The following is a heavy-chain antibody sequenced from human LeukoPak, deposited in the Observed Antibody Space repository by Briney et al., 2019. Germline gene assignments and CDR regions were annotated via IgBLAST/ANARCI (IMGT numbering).Heavy chain of an antibody. D-gene: IGHD1-1*01. J-gene: IGHJ4*02. CDR3: ARISLAPSDNFDS. V-gene: IGHV3-23*01. CDR2: ISGSGGST. CDR1: GFTFSSYA. Sequence: PGGSLRLSCAASGFTFSSYAMSWVRQAPGKGLEWVSAISGSGGSTYYADSVRGRFAISRDDSKNTLYLQMNSLRAEDTAVYYCARISLAPSDNFDSWGQGTLVTVSS.